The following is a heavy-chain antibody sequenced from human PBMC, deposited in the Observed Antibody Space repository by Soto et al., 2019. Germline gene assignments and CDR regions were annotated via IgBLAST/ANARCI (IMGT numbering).Heavy chain of an antibody. V-gene: IGHV3-30*18. CDR2: ISYDGSNK. CDR1: GFTFSRYC. D-gene: IGHD4-17*01. Sequence: GGSLRLSCAASGFTFSRYCMHWVRQAPGKGLGWVAVISYDGSNKYYADSVKGRFTISRDNSKSTLYLQMNSLRAEDTAVYYCAKEKSPYGSPPAKYFQHWGQGTLVPVAS. CDR3: AKEKSPYGSPPAKYFQH. J-gene: IGHJ1*01.